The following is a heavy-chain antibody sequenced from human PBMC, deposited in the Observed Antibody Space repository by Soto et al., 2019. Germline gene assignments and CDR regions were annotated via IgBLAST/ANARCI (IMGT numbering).Heavy chain of an antibody. CDR3: ASGSALADDS. CDR2: IIPLFGST. CDR1: GGTFTSFT. D-gene: IGHD5-18*01. V-gene: IGHV1-69*06. J-gene: IGHJ5*01. Sequence: QVQLVQSGAVVKKPGSSLKVSCRASGGTFTSFTVSWVRQAPGQALEWMGGIIPLFGSTNYAHKFQGRLTITADKSTATAYWDLRSLKSDDTAVYYCASGSALADDSWGQGTLVTVS.